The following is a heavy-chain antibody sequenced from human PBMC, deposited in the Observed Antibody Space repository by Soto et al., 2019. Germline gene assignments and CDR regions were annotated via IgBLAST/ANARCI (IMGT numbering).Heavy chain of an antibody. CDR1: GGSISSYY. J-gene: IGHJ5*02. CDR3: ERGGIQLWSQLWFDP. CDR2: IYYSGST. V-gene: IGHV4-59*01. D-gene: IGHD5-18*01. Sequence: SETLSLTCTVSGGSISSYYWSWIRQPPEKGLEWIGYIYYSGSTNYNPSLKSRVTISVDTSKNQFSLKLSSVTAADTAVYYCERGGIQLWSQLWFDPWGQGTLVTVSS.